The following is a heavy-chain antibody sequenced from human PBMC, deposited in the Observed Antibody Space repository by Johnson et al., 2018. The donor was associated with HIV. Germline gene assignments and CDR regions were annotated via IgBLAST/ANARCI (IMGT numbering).Heavy chain of an antibody. CDR2: ISGSGGSP. CDR3: ARDGPSAAV. V-gene: IGHV3-23*04. CDR1: RFTFNSYA. D-gene: IGHD6-25*01. J-gene: IGHJ3*01. Sequence: VQLVESGGGVVQPGRSLRLSCEASRFTFNSYAMSWVRQGPGKGLEWVAAISGSGGSPYYADSVKGRCTISRDNSKNTLYLQMNSLRAEDTAVYYCARDGPSAAVWGQGTMITVSS.